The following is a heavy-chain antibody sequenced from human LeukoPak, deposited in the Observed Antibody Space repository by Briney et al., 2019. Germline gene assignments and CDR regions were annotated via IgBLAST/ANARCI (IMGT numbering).Heavy chain of an antibody. Sequence: SGTLSLTCAVSGGSISSSNWWSWVRQPPGKGLEWIGEIYHSGSTNDNPSLKSRVTISVDKSKNQFSLNLSSVTAADTAVYYCARHRGGDDDRFDYWGQGTLVTVSS. CDR2: IYHSGST. CDR1: GGSISSSNW. CDR3: ARHRGGDDDRFDY. J-gene: IGHJ4*02. D-gene: IGHD2-21*02. V-gene: IGHV4-4*02.